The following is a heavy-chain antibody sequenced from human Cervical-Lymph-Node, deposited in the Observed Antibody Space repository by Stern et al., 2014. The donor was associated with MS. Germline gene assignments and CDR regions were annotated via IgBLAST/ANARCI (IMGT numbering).Heavy chain of an antibody. CDR1: GDFVTNTNY. CDR2: ISYTGGT. Sequence: QLQLQESGQGLVKPSETLSLTCVVSGDFVTNTNYWSWVRPSPGKGLEWIGEISYTGGTTYTPSLKSRLLLSLDNSKNQLSLILASVTATDTAVYFCARRGGQRLIHFDSWGQGTLVTVSS. D-gene: IGHD6-25*01. CDR3: ARRGGQRLIHFDS. V-gene: IGHV4-4*02. J-gene: IGHJ4*02.